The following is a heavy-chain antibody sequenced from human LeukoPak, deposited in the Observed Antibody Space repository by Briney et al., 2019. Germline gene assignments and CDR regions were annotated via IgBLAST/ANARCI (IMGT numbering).Heavy chain of an antibody. J-gene: IGHJ6*03. CDR2: IYYSGST. V-gene: IGHV4-59*01. D-gene: IGHD3-22*01. CDR1: GGSISSYY. CDR3: AREGRYYDSSGYYGTFYYYYMDV. Sequence: PSETLSLTCTVSGGSISSYYWSWIRQPPGKGLEWIGYIYYSGSTNYNPSLKSRVTISVDTSKNQFSLKLSSVTAADTAVYYCAREGRYYDSSGYYGTFYYYYMDVWGKGTTVTISS.